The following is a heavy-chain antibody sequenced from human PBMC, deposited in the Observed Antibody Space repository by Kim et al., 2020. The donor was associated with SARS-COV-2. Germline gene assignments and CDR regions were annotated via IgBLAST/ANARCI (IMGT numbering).Heavy chain of an antibody. CDR1: GYSFTNYW. V-gene: IGHV5-10-1*01. J-gene: IGHJ4*02. D-gene: IGHD5-18*01. CDR2: IDPSDSHI. CDR3: ARMSLGLSYGTFDS. Sequence: GESLKISCKGSGYSFTNYWISWVRQVPGKGPECMGRIDPSDSHINYSPSFRGHVTISTEKSITTAYLHWSSLKASDTAIYYCARMSLGLSYGTFDSWGQGTLVTVSS.